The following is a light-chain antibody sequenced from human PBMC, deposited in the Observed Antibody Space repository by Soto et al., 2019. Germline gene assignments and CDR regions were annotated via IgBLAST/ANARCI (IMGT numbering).Light chain of an antibody. J-gene: IGLJ2*01. CDR1: SSDVGRYNL. Sequence: SALTQPASVSGSPGQSITLSRPGTSSDVGRYNLVSWYQQHPGKAPKLMIYEVGKRPSGVSNRFSGSKSGNTASLTISGLQAEDEADYYCCSYAGSTTFVVFGGGTKVTVL. CDR3: CSYAGSTTFVV. CDR2: EVG. V-gene: IGLV2-23*02.